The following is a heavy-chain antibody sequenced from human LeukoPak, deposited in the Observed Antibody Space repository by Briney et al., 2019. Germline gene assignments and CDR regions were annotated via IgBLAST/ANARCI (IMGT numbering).Heavy chain of an antibody. CDR3: AKPLGYIGYCSSTSCYTFDY. CDR2: IIPILGIA. V-gene: IGHV1-69*04. Sequence: SVKVSCKASGGTFSSYAISWVRQAPGQGLEWMGRIIPILGIANYAQKFQGRVTITADKSTSTAYMELSSLRSEDTAVYYCAKPLGYIGYCSSTSCYTFDYWGQGTLVTVSS. CDR1: GGTFSSYA. J-gene: IGHJ4*02. D-gene: IGHD2-2*02.